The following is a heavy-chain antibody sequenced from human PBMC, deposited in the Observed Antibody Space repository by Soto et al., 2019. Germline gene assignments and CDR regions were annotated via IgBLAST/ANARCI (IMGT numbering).Heavy chain of an antibody. CDR3: ARDQGGSYSGYFDY. V-gene: IGHV4-59*01. D-gene: IGHD1-26*01. CDR2: IYYSGST. J-gene: IGHJ4*02. CDR1: GGSISSYY. Sequence: SETLSLTCTVSGGSISSYYWSWIRQPPGKGLEWIGYIYYSGSTNYNPSLKSRVTISVDTSKNQFSLKLSSVTAADTAVYYCARDQGGSYSGYFDYWGQGTLVTVSS.